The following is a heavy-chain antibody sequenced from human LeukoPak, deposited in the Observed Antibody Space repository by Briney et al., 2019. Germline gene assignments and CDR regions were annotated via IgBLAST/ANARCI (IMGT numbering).Heavy chain of an antibody. CDR2: INPNSGGA. V-gene: IGHV1-2*02. D-gene: IGHD3-3*01. J-gene: IGHJ5*02. CDR3: ARGITIFGVVSLSWFDP. Sequence: ASVKVSCKASGYTFTGYYMHWVRQAPGQGLEWMGWINPNSGGANYAQKFQGRVTMTRDTSISTAYMELSRLRSDDTAVYYCARGITIFGVVSLSWFDPWGQGTLVTVSS. CDR1: GYTFTGYY.